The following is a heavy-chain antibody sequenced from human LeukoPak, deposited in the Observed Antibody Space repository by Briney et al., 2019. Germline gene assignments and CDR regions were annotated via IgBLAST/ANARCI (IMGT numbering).Heavy chain of an antibody. J-gene: IGHJ6*02. CDR3: ARDQKGVRGVYYYYYGMDV. V-gene: IGHV3-53*01. D-gene: IGHD3-10*01. CDR1: GFTVSSNY. Sequence: GGSLRLSCAASGFTVSSNYMSWVRQAPGKGLEWVSVIYSGGSTYYPGSVKGRFTISRENAKNSLFLQMDSLRAEDTAVYYCARDQKGVRGVYYYYYGMDVWGQGTTVTVSS. CDR2: IYSGGST.